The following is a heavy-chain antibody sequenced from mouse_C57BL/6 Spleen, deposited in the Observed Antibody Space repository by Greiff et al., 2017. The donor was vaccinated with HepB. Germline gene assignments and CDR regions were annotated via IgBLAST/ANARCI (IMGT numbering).Heavy chain of an antibody. CDR2: IYPRSGNT. V-gene: IGHV1-81*01. CDR1: GYTFTSYG. Sequence: VQLQQSGAELARPGASVKLSCKASGYTFTSYGISWVKQRTGQGLEWIGEIYPRSGNTYYNRKFKGKATLTADKSSSPAYMELRSLTSEDSAVYFCARSRDSGYAMDYWGQGTSVTVSS. J-gene: IGHJ4*01. CDR3: ARSRDSGYAMDY.